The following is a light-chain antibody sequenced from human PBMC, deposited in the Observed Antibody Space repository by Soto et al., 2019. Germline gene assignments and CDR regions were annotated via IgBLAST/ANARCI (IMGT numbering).Light chain of an antibody. CDR1: QAISRS. V-gene: IGKV1-9*01. CDR3: QQLNSYPLT. CDR2: GAS. J-gene: IGKJ4*01. Sequence: DIQLTQSPSFLSASVGDKVTITCRASQAISRSLAWYQQNPGKAPKLLIYGASTLQSGVPSRFSGSGSGTEFTLTICSLQPEDFATYYCQQLNSYPLTFGGGAKVEMK.